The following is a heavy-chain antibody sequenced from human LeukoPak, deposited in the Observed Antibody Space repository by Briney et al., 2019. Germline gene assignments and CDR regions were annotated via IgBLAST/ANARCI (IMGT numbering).Heavy chain of an antibody. CDR1: GFTFSDYN. CDR3: ARSIGLTGGGVDV. D-gene: IGHD3-9*01. CDR2: ITNGGSTI. V-gene: IGHV3-11*01. Sequence: GGSLRLSCAASGFTFSDYNMNWVPQAPGKGREWGSYITNGGSTIHHADSVKRRFTISRDNAKKTLYLQMHSRRADDTAVYYCARSIGLTGGGVDVWGQGTTGTVS. J-gene: IGHJ6*02.